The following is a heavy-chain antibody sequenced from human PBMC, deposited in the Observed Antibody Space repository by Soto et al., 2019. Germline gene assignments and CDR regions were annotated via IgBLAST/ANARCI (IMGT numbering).Heavy chain of an antibody. D-gene: IGHD2-21*02. CDR3: AKSTCGTANGMGV. CDR2: ISWNSGTI. V-gene: IGHV3-9*01. J-gene: IGHJ6*02. CDR1: GFSFDDYA. Sequence: EVQVVESGGGLVQPGRSLRLSCAASGFSFDDYAMHWVRQAPGKGLEWVSGISWNSGTIDYADSVKGRFTISRDNAKNTLYLQMNSLRAEDTALYYCAKSTCGTANGMGVWCQGTTVTVFS.